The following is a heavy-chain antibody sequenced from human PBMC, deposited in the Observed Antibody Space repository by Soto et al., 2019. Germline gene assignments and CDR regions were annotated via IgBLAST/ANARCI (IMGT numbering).Heavy chain of an antibody. Sequence: SVKVSCKASGFTFTSSAVQWVRQARGERLEWIGWIVVGSGNTNYAQKFQERVTITRDMSTSTAYMELSSLRSEDTAVYYCAAAYNYYDSSCYYYYYYYYGMDVWGQGTTVTVSS. CDR3: AAAYNYYDSSCYYYYYYYYGMDV. V-gene: IGHV1-58*01. J-gene: IGHJ6*02. D-gene: IGHD3-22*01. CDR1: GFTFTSSA. CDR2: IVVGSGNT.